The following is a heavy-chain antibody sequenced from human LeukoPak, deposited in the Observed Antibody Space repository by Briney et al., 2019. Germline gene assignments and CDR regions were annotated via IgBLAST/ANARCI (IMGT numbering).Heavy chain of an antibody. J-gene: IGHJ4*02. CDR1: VDSICSGGYY. Sequence: PSETLSLTCTVSVDSICSGGYYCSWIRQPPAKGLVWIWYIYHSGSTAYSPSLKSRVTISVDRSKNQLSLKLSSVTAADTAVYSCASGYSSSPSLWGKGTLVTVSS. D-gene: IGHD6-6*01. V-gene: IGHV4-30-2*01. CDR2: IYHSGST. CDR3: ASGYSSSPSL.